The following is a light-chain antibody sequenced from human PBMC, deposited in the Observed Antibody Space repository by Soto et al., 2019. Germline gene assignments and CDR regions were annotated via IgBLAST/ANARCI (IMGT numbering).Light chain of an antibody. Sequence: DIQVTQSPATLSASVGGRFNITCRASQSLSTGLAWYQQKPGKAPKLLIYEASSLQSGVPSRSSGSGPGTESRLTISTMQTDDFATYYCQQYDSFSVTFGPGTRLEI. V-gene: IGKV1-5*01. CDR3: QQYDSFSVT. CDR1: QSLSTG. J-gene: IGKJ5*01. CDR2: EAS.